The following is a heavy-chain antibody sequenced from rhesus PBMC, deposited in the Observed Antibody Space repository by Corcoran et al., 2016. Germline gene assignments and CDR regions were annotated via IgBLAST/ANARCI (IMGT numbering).Heavy chain of an antibody. V-gene: IGHV3S5*01. J-gene: IGHJ4*01. CDR3: AKAWYSGSSYYFDY. CDR2: INSGGGST. D-gene: IGHD6-25*01. Sequence: EVQLVETGGGLVQPGGSLKLSCAASGFTFSSYGMSWVRQAPGKGLEWVSAINSGGGSTYYADSVNGRFTISRDNSKNTLSLQMNSLRAEDTAVYYCAKAWYSGSSYYFDYWGQGVLVTVSS. CDR1: GFTFSSYG.